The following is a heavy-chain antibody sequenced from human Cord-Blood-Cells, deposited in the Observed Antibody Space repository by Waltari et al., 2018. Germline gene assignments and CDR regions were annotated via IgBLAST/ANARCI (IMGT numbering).Heavy chain of an antibody. V-gene: IGHV4-31*03. D-gene: IGHD6-19*01. CDR3: ARGDSSGWYHLDY. J-gene: IGHJ4*02. Sequence: QVQLQESGPGLVKPSQTLSLTCTVSGGSISSGGYYWSWIRQHPGKGLEWIGYIYYSGSTYYNPSLKSRVTISVDTSKNQFSLKLSSVTAADSAVYYCARGDSSGWYHLDYWGQGTLVTVSS. CDR1: GGSISSGGYY. CDR2: IYYSGST.